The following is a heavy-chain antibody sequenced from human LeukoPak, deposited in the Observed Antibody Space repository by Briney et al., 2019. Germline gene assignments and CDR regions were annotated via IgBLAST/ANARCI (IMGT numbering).Heavy chain of an antibody. CDR2: ISTDGSSI. CDR3: VRGNFNGGIDH. Sequence: GGSLRLSCAASGFTFSSYWMHWVRQAPGKGLVWVSRISTDGSSIKYADFVEGRFTISRDNAKNTLYLQMNSLRAEDTAAYYCVRGNFNGGIDHWGQGTLVTVSS. CDR1: GFTFSSYW. V-gene: IGHV3-74*01. D-gene: IGHD2-21*01. J-gene: IGHJ4*02.